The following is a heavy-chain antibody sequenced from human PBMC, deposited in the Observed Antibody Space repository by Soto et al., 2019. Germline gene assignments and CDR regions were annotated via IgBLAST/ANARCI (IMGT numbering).Heavy chain of an antibody. D-gene: IGHD1-26*01. CDR3: ARVYSGSYSDS. CDR1: GGYISSNNW. V-gene: IGHV4-4*02. CDR2: IFYSGYT. Sequence: PSETLSLTCTVSGGYISSNNWWSWVRQPPGKGLEWIGEIFYSGYTHYSPSLKSRVTISVDKSKNQFSLKLTSVTAADTAVYYCARVYSGSYSDSWGQGTLVTVSS. J-gene: IGHJ4*02.